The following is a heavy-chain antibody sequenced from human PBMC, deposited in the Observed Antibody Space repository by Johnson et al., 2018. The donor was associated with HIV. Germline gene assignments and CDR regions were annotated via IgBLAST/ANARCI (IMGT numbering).Heavy chain of an antibody. Sequence: QVQLVESGGGVVQPEGSLRLSCAASGFTFSDYYMSWIRQAPGKGLEWVSYISSGGNSIHYADSVKGRFTISRDNVKNSLYLQMNSLRAEDTAVYFCAREKKMGGTFDIWGQGTKVTVSS. J-gene: IGHJ3*02. V-gene: IGHV3-11*04. CDR1: GFTFSDYY. D-gene: IGHD5-24*01. CDR3: AREKKMGGTFDI. CDR2: ISSGGNSI.